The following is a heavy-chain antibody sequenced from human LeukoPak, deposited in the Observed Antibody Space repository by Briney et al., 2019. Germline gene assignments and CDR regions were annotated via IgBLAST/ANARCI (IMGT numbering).Heavy chain of an antibody. CDR2: INSGGDDT. D-gene: IGHD3-10*01. Sequence: GASLRLSCAGSGFTFRTYAMGWVRQAPGKGLEWVSSINSGGDDTYYADSVKGRFTISRDNFKYTLYLQMNRLGAEDTAVYYCVKPPRLSIIRGEGMDVWGQGTTVTVSS. CDR1: GFTFRTYA. J-gene: IGHJ6*02. CDR3: VKPPRLSIIRGEGMDV. V-gene: IGHV3-23*01.